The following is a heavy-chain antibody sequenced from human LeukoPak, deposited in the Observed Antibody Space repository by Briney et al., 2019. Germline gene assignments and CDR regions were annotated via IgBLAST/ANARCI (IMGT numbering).Heavy chain of an antibody. Sequence: PGGSLRLSCAASGFTFDDFAMHWVRQVPGKGLEWVSSISWNSGVKGYADSVKGRFTISRDNAKNSLYLQMNSLRVEDTAFYYCAKDRGGRWLALDHWGQGTLVTVSS. CDR1: GFTFDDFA. CDR3: AKDRGGRWLALDH. V-gene: IGHV3-9*01. J-gene: IGHJ4*02. D-gene: IGHD6-19*01. CDR2: ISWNSGVK.